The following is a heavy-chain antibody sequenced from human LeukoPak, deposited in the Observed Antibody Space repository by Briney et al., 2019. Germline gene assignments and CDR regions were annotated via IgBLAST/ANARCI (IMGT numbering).Heavy chain of an antibody. J-gene: IGHJ5*02. Sequence: SETLSLTCAVYGGSFSGYYWSWIRQPPGKGLEWIGEINHSGSTNYNPSLKSRVTISVDTSKNQFSLKLSSVTAADTAVYYCARALGVNWFDPWGQGTLVTVSS. CDR2: INHSGST. D-gene: IGHD3-16*01. V-gene: IGHV4-34*01. CDR3: ARALGVNWFDP. CDR1: GGSFSGYY.